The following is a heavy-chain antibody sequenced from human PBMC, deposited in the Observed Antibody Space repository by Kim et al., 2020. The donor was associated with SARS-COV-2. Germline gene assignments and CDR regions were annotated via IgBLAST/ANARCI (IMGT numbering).Heavy chain of an antibody. D-gene: IGHD4-4*01. V-gene: IGHV3-53*01. J-gene: IGHJ4*01. CDR3: AWSDDYNRRNLFDY. CDR2: IYSGGDI. Sequence: GGSLRLSCSVSGFTVSSSFMNWVRQAPGKGLEWLSTIYSGGDIYYADSVKGRFTVSRDNSKNTLYDQMNSLRAEDTAIYYCAWSDDYNRRNLFDYWGHGTLVTVSS. CDR1: GFTVSSSF.